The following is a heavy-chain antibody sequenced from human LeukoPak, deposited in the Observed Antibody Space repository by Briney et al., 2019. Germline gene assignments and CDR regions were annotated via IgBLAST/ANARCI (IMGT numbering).Heavy chain of an antibody. V-gene: IGHV4-39*01. Sequence: SETLSLTCIVSSGSISGSTYYWGWVRQPPGKGLEWIGSIYYSGSAYFNPSLKSRVTLSVESSRNQFSLMLSSVTAADTAVYCCATPISGWHAIDDWGQGALVTVSS. J-gene: IGHJ4*02. CDR3: ATPISGWHAIDD. CDR2: IYYSGSA. CDR1: SGSISGSTYY. D-gene: IGHD6-19*01.